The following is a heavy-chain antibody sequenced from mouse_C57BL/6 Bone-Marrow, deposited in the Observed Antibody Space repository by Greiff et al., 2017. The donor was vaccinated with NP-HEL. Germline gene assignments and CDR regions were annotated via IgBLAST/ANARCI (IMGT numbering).Heavy chain of an antibody. D-gene: IGHD1-1*01. Sequence: QVQLKQPGAELVKPGASVKLSCKASGYTFTSYWMHWVKQRPGQGLEWIGKIGPGSGSTYYNEKFKGKATLTADKSSSTAYMQLSSLTSEDSAVYFCARWGVIYYYGSSYWYFDVWGTGTTVTVSS. J-gene: IGHJ1*03. CDR2: IGPGSGST. CDR3: ARWGVIYYYGSSYWYFDV. V-gene: IGHV1-77*01. CDR1: GYTFTSYW.